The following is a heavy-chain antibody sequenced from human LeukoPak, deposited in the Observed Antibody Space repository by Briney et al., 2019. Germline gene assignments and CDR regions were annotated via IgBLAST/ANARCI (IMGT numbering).Heavy chain of an antibody. CDR3: AIVVAARQGTIDP. V-gene: IGHV3-23*01. Sequence: GCALRLSCAATGFTFSSYAMSWVRQAPGKWLHRVSAIGGSCGTTYYADSVKGGFTIYRDNSKSTLYVQMSSLRAEETTVYYCAIVVAARQGTIDPWGQGTLVTISS. D-gene: IGHD6-13*01. J-gene: IGHJ5*02. CDR2: IGGSCGTT. CDR1: GFTFSSYA.